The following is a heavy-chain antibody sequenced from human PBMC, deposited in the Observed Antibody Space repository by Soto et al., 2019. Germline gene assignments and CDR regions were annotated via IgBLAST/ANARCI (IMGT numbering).Heavy chain of an antibody. J-gene: IGHJ5*02. Sequence: PSETLSLTCAVSGDSVSSASYYWSWIRQPPGKGLEWIGYVDYTGSIKYNPSLKSRVTISVDTSKNQFSLQQTSVTAADTAVYYCARQERYYRRFDPWGQGTLVTVSS. D-gene: IGHD3-10*01. V-gene: IGHV4-61*01. CDR2: VDYTGSI. CDR3: ARQERYYRRFDP. CDR1: GDSVSSASYY.